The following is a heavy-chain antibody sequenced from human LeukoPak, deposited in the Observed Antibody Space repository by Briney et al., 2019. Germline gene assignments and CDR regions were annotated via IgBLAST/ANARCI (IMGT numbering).Heavy chain of an antibody. V-gene: IGHV3-11*05. CDR3: AREQKLYDGSGSSTFDF. CDR1: GFTFSDSY. J-gene: IGHJ4*02. CDR2: ISRSSSYT. Sequence: GGSLRLSCAASGFTFSDSYMSWIRQAPGKGLEWVSYISRSSSYTKYADSVKGRFTISRDSAKNSLYLQMNSLRAEDTAVYYCAREQKLYDGSGSSTFDFWGQGTLVTVS. D-gene: IGHD3-10*01.